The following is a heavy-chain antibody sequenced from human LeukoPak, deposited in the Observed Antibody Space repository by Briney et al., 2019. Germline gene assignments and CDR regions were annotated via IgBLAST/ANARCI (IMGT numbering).Heavy chain of an antibody. CDR2: ISGSSSYI. V-gene: IGHV3-21*01. CDR3: AKLNSSGYYYGY. Sequence: PGGSLRLSCAASGFTFSSYSMNWVRQAPGKGLEWVSSISGSSSYIYYADSVKGRFTISRDNAKSTLYLQMNSLRAEDTAVYYCAKLNSSGYYYGYWGQGTLVTVSS. CDR1: GFTFSSYS. D-gene: IGHD3-22*01. J-gene: IGHJ4*02.